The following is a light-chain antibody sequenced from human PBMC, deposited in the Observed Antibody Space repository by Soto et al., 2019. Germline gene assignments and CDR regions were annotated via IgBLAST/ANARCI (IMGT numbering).Light chain of an antibody. CDR3: QHFGTSPPWT. J-gene: IGKJ1*01. CDR1: QSVSSSY. Sequence: EIVLTQSPGTLSLSPGERATLSCRASQSVSSSYLAWYQQKPGQAPRVLIYGTSSRATGIPDRFSGSGSGTDFPLTISRLEPEDFAVYYCQHFGTSPPWTFGQGTKVEIK. V-gene: IGKV3-20*01. CDR2: GTS.